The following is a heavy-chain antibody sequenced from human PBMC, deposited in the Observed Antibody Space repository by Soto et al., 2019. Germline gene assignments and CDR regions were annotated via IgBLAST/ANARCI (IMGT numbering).Heavy chain of an antibody. J-gene: IGHJ4*02. D-gene: IGHD2-8*01. Sequence: GASVKVSCKASGYTFTSYYMHWVRQAPGQGLEWMGIINPSGGSTSYAQKFQGRVTMTRDTSTSTVYMELSSLRSEDTAVYYCAREEGPTHCTNGVCPFDYWGQGTLVTGSS. CDR3: AREEGPTHCTNGVCPFDY. CDR1: GYTFTSYY. V-gene: IGHV1-46*01. CDR2: INPSGGST.